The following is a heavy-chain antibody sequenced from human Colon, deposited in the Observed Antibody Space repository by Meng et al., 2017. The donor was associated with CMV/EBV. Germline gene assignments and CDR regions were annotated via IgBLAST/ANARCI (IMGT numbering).Heavy chain of an antibody. V-gene: IGHV4-39*02. CDR3: ARDRSPMGGRGLYGMDV. CDR1: GGSISSSSYY. D-gene: IGHD1-26*01. Sequence: SETLSLTCTVSGGSISSSSYYWGWIRQPPGKGLEWIGSIYYSGSTYYNPSLKSRVTISVDTSKNQFSLKLSSVTAADTAVYYCARDRSPMGGRGLYGMDVWGQGTTVTVSS. CDR2: IYYSGST. J-gene: IGHJ6*02.